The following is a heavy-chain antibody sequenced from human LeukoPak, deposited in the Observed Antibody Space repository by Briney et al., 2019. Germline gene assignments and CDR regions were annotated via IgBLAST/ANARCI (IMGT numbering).Heavy chain of an antibody. CDR2: IYYTGST. D-gene: IGHD3-10*01. CDR3: ARRLYASGTYGSDV. CDR1: GDSIKSYY. V-gene: IGHV4-59*08. Sequence: PSETLSPTCNVSGDSIKSYYWNWLRQAPEKGLEWIGYIYYTGSTKYNPSLESRLTFSLDTSKNQFSLKLSSVTAADTAVYYCARRLYASGTYGSDVWGQGTTVTVSS. J-gene: IGHJ6*02.